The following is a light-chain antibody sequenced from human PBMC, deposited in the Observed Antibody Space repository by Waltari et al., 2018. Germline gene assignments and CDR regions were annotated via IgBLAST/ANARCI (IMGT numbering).Light chain of an antibody. Sequence: EVVLTQSPATLSVSLGERPTLSCRASQSVSSDLAWYQQKPGQAPRLIIHGASIRATGIPARFSGSGSGTEFTLTISSLQSEDSAVYYCQQYNKWPPGTFGQGTKVEIK. CDR1: QSVSSD. CDR2: GAS. J-gene: IGKJ1*01. CDR3: QQYNKWPPGT. V-gene: IGKV3-15*01.